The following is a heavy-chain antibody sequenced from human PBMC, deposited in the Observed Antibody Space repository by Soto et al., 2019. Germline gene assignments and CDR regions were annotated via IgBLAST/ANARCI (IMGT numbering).Heavy chain of an antibody. CDR1: GFTYSSYA. D-gene: IGHD3-22*01. CDR3: AKGWLYGAGMGV. CDR2: SSGNGDEI. J-gene: IGHJ6*02. Sequence: EVQLLESGGGLVQPGGSPRLSCAASGFTYSSYAMSWVRQAPGKGLEWVSSSSGNGDEIYHADSVRGRFTISRDNSKNMLYLQMNTLRAEDTAVYYCAKGWLYGAGMGVWGQGSTVTVSS. V-gene: IGHV3-23*01.